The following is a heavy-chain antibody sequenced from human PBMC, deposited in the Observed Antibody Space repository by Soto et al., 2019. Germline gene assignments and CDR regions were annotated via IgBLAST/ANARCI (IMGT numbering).Heavy chain of an antibody. CDR1: GFTFSSYA. CDR3: AKGWEIVVVPAAIPY. Sequence: EVQLLESGGGLVQPGGSLRLSCAASGFTFSSYAMSWVRQAPGKGLEWVSAISGSGGSTYYADSVKCRFTISRDNSKNTLYLQMNSLRAEDTAVYYCAKGWEIVVVPAAIPYWGQGTLVTVSS. D-gene: IGHD2-2*01. J-gene: IGHJ4*02. V-gene: IGHV3-23*01. CDR2: ISGSGGST.